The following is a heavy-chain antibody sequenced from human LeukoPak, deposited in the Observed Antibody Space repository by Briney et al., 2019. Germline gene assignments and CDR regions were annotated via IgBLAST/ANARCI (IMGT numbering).Heavy chain of an antibody. D-gene: IGHD6-6*01. J-gene: IGHJ3*02. V-gene: IGHV3-21*01. Sequence: GGSLRLSCAASGFTFSSYSMNWVRQAPGKGLEWVSSISSSSSYIYYADSVKGRFTISRDNAKNSLYLQMNSLRAEDTAVYYCARDQVSSEAFDIWGQGTMVTVSS. CDR1: GFTFSSYS. CDR2: ISSSSSYI. CDR3: ARDQVSSEAFDI.